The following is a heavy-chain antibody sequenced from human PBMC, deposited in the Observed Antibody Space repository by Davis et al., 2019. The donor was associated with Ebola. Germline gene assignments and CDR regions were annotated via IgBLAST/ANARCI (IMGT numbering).Heavy chain of an antibody. Sequence: GGSLRLSCAASGFTFSSYAMSWVRQAPGQGLEWVSAISGSGGSTYYADSVKGRFTISRDNSKNTLYLQMNSLRAEDTAVYYCAKGTGNYYYYGMDVWGQGTTVTVSS. CDR1: GFTFSSYA. CDR2: ISGSGGST. D-gene: IGHD3-10*01. J-gene: IGHJ6*02. CDR3: AKGTGNYYYYGMDV. V-gene: IGHV3-23*01.